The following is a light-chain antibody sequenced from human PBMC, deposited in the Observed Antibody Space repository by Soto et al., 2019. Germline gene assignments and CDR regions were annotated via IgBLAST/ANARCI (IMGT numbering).Light chain of an antibody. CDR2: DAS. V-gene: IGKV3-11*01. Sequence: EIVLTQSPGTLSLSPGERATLSCRASQTVRNNYLAWYQHKPGQAPRLLIYDASNRATGIPARFSGSGSGTDFTLTISSLEPEDFAVYYCQQRSNWPPITFGQGTRLEIK. CDR3: QQRSNWPPIT. J-gene: IGKJ5*01. CDR1: QTVRNNY.